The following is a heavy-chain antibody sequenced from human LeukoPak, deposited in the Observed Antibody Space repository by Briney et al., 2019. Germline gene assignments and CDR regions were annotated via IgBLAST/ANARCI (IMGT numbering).Heavy chain of an antibody. CDR1: GGSISSYY. CDR3: ARLSTVTTSFDY. V-gene: IGHV4-4*07. J-gene: IGHJ4*02. Sequence: SETLSLTCTVSGGSISSYYWSWIRQPAGKGLEWIGRIYTSGTTHYNPSLKSRVTMSVDTSKNQFPLKLSSVTAADTAVYYCARLSTVTTSFDYWGQGTLVTVSP. CDR2: IYTSGTT. D-gene: IGHD4-17*01.